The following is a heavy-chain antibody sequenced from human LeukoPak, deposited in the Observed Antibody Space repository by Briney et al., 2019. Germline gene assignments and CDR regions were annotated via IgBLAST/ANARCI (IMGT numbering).Heavy chain of an antibody. D-gene: IGHD3-9*01. Sequence: SETLSLTCTVSGGSISSSSYYWGWVRQPPGKGLEWIGSIYYSGSTYYNPSLKSRVTISVDTSKNQFSLKLSSVTAADTAVYYCARQYSDILTGYHRGELYWYFDLRGRGTLVTVSS. CDR1: GGSISSSSYY. CDR2: IYYSGST. CDR3: ARQYSDILTGYHRGELYWYFDL. V-gene: IGHV4-39*07. J-gene: IGHJ2*01.